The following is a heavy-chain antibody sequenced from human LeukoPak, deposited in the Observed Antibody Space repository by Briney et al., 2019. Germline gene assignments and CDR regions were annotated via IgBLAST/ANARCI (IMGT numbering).Heavy chain of an antibody. CDR3: ARYSSSSFDY. CDR1: GFTFSSYG. V-gene: IGHV3-30*02. J-gene: IGHJ4*02. Sequence: GGSLRLSCAASGFTFSSYGMHWVRQAPGKGLGWVAFIRYDGSNKYYADSVKGRFTISRDNSKNTLYLQMNSLRAEDTAVYYCARYSSSSFDYWGQGTLVTVSS. CDR2: IRYDGSNK. D-gene: IGHD6-6*01.